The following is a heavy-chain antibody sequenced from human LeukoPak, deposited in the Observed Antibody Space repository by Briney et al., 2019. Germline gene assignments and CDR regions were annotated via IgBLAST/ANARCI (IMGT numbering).Heavy chain of an antibody. V-gene: IGHV3-48*03. Sequence: PGGSLRLSCAASGFTFSNYEMNWVRQAPGKGLEWVSYINTAGSIIYYADSVKGRFTISRDNSKNSLYLQMSSLRAEDTAVYYCARDAPGTVTNDYWGQGTLVTVSS. CDR3: ARDAPGTVTNDY. CDR1: GFTFSNYE. D-gene: IGHD4-17*01. CDR2: INTAGSII. J-gene: IGHJ4*02.